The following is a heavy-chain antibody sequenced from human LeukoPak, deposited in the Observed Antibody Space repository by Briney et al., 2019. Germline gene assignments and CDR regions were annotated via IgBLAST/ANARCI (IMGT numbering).Heavy chain of an antibody. D-gene: IGHD2-15*01. CDR2: INPHTGGT. V-gene: IGHV1-2*02. CDR3: ARPYCSGGSCHDYFDY. CDR1: GYTFTSYY. J-gene: IGHJ4*02. Sequence: ASVKVSCKASGYTFTSYYMHWVRQAPGQGLEWMGWINPHTGGTNYAQKFQGRVTMTRDTSISTAYMELSGLTSDDTAVYYCARPYCSGGSCHDYFDYWGRGTLVTVSS.